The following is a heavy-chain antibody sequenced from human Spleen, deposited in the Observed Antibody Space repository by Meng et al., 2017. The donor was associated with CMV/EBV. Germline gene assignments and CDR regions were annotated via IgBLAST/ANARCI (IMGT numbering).Heavy chain of an antibody. V-gene: IGHV1-69*05. CDR1: GDTFSTFS. CDR3: ARVILVGATYGWFDP. CDR2: IIPIFGTP. J-gene: IGHJ5*02. Sequence: SVKVSCKASGDTFSTFSISWVRQAPGQGLEWLGGIIPIFGTPNYAQKFQGRVTITTDESTSTAYMELSNLRSEDTAVYYCARVILVGATYGWFDPWGQGTLVTVSS. D-gene: IGHD1-26*01.